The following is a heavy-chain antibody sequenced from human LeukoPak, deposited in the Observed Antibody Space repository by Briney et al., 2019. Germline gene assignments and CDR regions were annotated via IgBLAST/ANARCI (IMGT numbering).Heavy chain of an antibody. CDR1: GGSFSGYY. J-gene: IGHJ4*02. Sequence: PSETLSLTCAVYGGSFSGYYWSWIRQPPGKGLEWIGEINHSGSTNYNPSLKSRVTISVDTSKNQFSLKLSSVTAADTAVYYCARPCGGDCYSDYWGQGTLVTVSS. CDR2: INHSGST. V-gene: IGHV4-34*01. CDR3: ARPCGGDCYSDY. D-gene: IGHD2-21*02.